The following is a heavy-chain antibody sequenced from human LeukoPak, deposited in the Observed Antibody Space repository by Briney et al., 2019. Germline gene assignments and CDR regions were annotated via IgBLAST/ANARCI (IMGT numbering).Heavy chain of an antibody. J-gene: IGHJ4*02. CDR1: GYTFTGYY. CDR3: ARYYCINIDCSMIPTCFDY. Sequence: GASVKVSCKASGYTFTGYYMHGVRQARGQGLEGMGWINPNSGGTNYAQKFRGRATMTRDTSTSTVYMGLSRLSSEDTAVYFCARYYCINIDCSMIPTCFDYWGQGTLVTVAS. CDR2: INPNSGGT. V-gene: IGHV1-2*02. D-gene: IGHD2-8*01.